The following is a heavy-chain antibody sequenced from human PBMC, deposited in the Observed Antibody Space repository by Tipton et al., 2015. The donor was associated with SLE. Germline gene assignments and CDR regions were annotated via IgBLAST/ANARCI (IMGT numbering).Heavy chain of an antibody. V-gene: IGHV4-59*01. D-gene: IGHD5-18*01. Sequence: TLSLTCTISGDSIRSSYWSWIRQPPGKGLEWIGYVYYTGSSNYNPSPKSRVTIGVDTSKNQLSLKLTSVTAADTAVYYCARDGYSYPFDYWGQGTLVTVSS. CDR2: VYYTGSS. J-gene: IGHJ4*02. CDR1: GDSIRSSY. CDR3: ARDGYSYPFDY.